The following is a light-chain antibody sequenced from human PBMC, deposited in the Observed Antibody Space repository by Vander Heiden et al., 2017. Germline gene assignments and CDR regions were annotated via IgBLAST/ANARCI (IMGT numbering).Light chain of an antibody. CDR3: QQSYSTPRGYT. CDR2: AAS. CDR1: QSISSY. J-gene: IGKJ2*01. Sequence: DIQMTQSPSSLSASVGDSVTITCRASQSISSYLNWYQQKPGKAPKLLIYAASSLQSGVPSRFSGSGSGTDFTLTISSLQPEDFATYYCQQSYSTPRGYTFGQGTKLEIK. V-gene: IGKV1-39*01.